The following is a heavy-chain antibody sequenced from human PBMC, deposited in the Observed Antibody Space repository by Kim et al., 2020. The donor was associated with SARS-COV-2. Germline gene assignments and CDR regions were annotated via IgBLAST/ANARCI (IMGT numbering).Heavy chain of an antibody. CDR1: GGSFSGYY. V-gene: IGHV4-34*01. CDR2: INHSGST. D-gene: IGHD3-10*01. J-gene: IGHJ6*02. Sequence: SETLSLTCAVYGGSFSGYYWSWIRQPPGKGLEWIGEINHSGSTNYNPSLKSRVTISVDTSKNQFSLKLSSVTAADTAVYYCARGYGYYYYYGMDVWGQGTTVTVSS. CDR3: ARGYGYYYYYGMDV.